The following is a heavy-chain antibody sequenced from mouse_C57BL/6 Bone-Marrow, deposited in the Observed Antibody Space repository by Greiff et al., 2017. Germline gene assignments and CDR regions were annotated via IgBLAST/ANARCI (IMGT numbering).Heavy chain of an antibody. CDR1: GFTFSDFY. J-gene: IGHJ1*03. V-gene: IGHV7-1*01. Sequence: EVKVVESGGGLVQSGRSLRLSCATSGFTFSDFYMEWVRQAPGKGLEWIAASRNKANDYTTEYSASVKGRFIVSRDTSQSILYLQMNALRAEDTAIYYCAREYYGSSYDWYFDVWGTGTTVTVSS. D-gene: IGHD1-1*01. CDR3: AREYYGSSYDWYFDV. CDR2: SRNKANDYTT.